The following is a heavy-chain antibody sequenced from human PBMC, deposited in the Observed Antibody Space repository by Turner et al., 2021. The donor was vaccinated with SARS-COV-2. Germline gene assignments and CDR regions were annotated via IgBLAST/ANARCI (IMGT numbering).Heavy chain of an antibody. J-gene: IGHJ6*02. CDR2: IYDRGIT. D-gene: IGHD5-18*01. CDR3: ARLIYTAMDYYGMNV. Sequence: QLQMQESGPGLVKPSETLSLTCTVSDGSISSSTYYWGWLRQPPGKWVEWIGNIYDRGITYYTPSLKSRVTISVDTSKNQFSLKLCSVTAADTVFYYCARLIYTAMDYYGMNVWGQGTTVTVSS. V-gene: IGHV4-39*01. CDR1: DGSISSSTYY.